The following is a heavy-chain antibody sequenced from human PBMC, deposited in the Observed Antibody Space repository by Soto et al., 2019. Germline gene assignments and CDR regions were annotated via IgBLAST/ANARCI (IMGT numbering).Heavy chain of an antibody. D-gene: IGHD1-1*01. Sequence: QVQLVESRGGVVQPGRSLRLSCAASGFTFRNYGMHWVRQAPGKGLEWVAAIWYDGTKKYNEGSVKGRFTICRYTSKNTVDLQMNSRRAEYTAIYFGAKSRQGYLHGLYWGQGPLVTVTS. J-gene: IGHJ4*02. CDR3: AKSRQGYLHGLY. CDR2: IWYDGTKK. V-gene: IGHV3-33*03. CDR1: GFTFRNYG.